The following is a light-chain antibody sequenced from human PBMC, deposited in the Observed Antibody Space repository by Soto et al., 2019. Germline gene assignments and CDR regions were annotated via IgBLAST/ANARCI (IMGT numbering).Light chain of an antibody. J-gene: IGKJ2*01. CDR1: QSVSSY. CDR3: QQRSNWPPEFT. V-gene: IGKV3-11*01. Sequence: EIVLTQSPATLSLSPGEGVTLSCRASQSVSSYLAWYQQKPGQAPRLLLYDAFNRATGIPDRFSGSGSGTDCTLTISSLEPEDFAVYYGQQRSNWPPEFTFGQGTKLEI. CDR2: DAF.